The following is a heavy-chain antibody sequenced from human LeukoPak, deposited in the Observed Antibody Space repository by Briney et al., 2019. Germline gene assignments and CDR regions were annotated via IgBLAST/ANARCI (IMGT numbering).Heavy chain of an antibody. Sequence: ASVKVSCKASGGTFSSYAINWVRQAPGQGLEWMGGIIPIFGTANYAQKLQGRVTMTTDTSTSTAYMELRSLRSDDTAVYYCYLAYDYWGQGTLVTVSS. CDR3: YLAYDY. CDR2: IIPIFGTA. J-gene: IGHJ4*02. V-gene: IGHV1-69*05. CDR1: GGTFSSYA.